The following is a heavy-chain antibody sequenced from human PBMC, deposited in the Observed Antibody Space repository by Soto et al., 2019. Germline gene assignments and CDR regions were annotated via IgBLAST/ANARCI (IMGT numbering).Heavy chain of an antibody. CDR1: GFTFSSYA. CDR3: AKDPLMWNHYSGYYYGMDV. J-gene: IGHJ6*01. V-gene: IGHV3-23*01. Sequence: PGGSLRLSCAASGFTFSSYAMSWVRQAPGKGLEWVSAISGSGGSTYYADSVKGRFTISRDNSKNTLYLQMNSLRAEDTAVYYCAKDPLMWNHYSGYYYGMDVWGQGTTVTVSS. D-gene: IGHD2-15*01. CDR2: ISGSGGST.